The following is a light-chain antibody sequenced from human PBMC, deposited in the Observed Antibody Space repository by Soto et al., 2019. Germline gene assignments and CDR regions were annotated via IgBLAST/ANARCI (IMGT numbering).Light chain of an antibody. Sequence: QSALTQPASVSGSPGQSITISCTGTSSDVGSHNLVSWYQQHPGQAPKLMIYEVSKRPLGVSARCSASKSGNTASLTISGLQGGDEADYYGCSYGLSTVVFGGGTKLTVL. V-gene: IGLV2-23*02. CDR3: CSYGLSTVV. CDR1: SSDVGSHNL. CDR2: EVS. J-gene: IGLJ7*01.